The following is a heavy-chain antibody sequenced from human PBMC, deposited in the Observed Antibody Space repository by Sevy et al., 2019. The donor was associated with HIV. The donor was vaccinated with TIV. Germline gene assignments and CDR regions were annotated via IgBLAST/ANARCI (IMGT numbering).Heavy chain of an antibody. J-gene: IGHJ6*02. CDR1: GYSFTSYW. CDR2: IYPGDSDT. D-gene: IGHD3-16*02. CDR3: ARHGGIMITFGGVIPSYGMDV. Sequence: GESLKISCKGSGYSFTSYWIGWVRQMPGKGLEWMGIIYPGDSDTRYSPSFQGQVTISADKSISTAYLQWSSLKASDTAMYYCARHGGIMITFGGVIPSYGMDVWGQGTTVTVSS. V-gene: IGHV5-51*01.